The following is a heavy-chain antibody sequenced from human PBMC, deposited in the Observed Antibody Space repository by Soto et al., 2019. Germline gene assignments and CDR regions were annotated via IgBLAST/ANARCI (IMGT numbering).Heavy chain of an antibody. V-gene: IGHV4-39*01. CDR1: GVSLNSGHYY. D-gene: IGHD2-15*01. CDR3: GQVLIGATRHADVDS. J-gene: IGHJ4*02. Sequence: PSETLSLTCSVSGVSLNSGHYYWVWVRQSPGKGLAWIASVYYDESTYYNPSLKSRVTISIDKPRNQFSLTLKSVTAADTAVYYRGQVLIGATRHADVDSWGQGARVTVSS. CDR2: VYYDEST.